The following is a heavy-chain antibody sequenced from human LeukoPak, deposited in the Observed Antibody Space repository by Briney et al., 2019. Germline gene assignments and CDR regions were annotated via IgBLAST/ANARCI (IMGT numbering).Heavy chain of an antibody. J-gene: IGHJ4*02. D-gene: IGHD6-19*01. V-gene: IGHV4-30-4*08. Sequence: KPSETLSLTCTVSGASVSIGSFYWGWIRQPPGKGLEWIGYIYYSGSTYYNPSLKSRVIISVDTSKNQFSLKLSSVTAADTAVYYCAIAWQWPIYFDYWGQGTLVTVSS. CDR2: IYYSGST. CDR1: GASVSIGSFY. CDR3: AIAWQWPIYFDY.